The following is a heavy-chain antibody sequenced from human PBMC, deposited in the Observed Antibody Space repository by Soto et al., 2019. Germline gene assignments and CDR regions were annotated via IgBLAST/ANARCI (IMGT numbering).Heavy chain of an antibody. CDR2: IIPILGIA. CDR3: AREPGGNGDYDAFDI. Sequence: QVQLVQSGAEVKKPGSSVKVSCKASGGTFSSYTISWVRQAPGQGLEWMGRIIPILGIANYAQKFQGRVTITEDKSTSPAYMELSSLRSEDTAVYYCAREPGGNGDYDAFDIWGQGTMVTVSS. D-gene: IGHD4-17*01. CDR1: GGTFSSYT. J-gene: IGHJ3*02. V-gene: IGHV1-69*08.